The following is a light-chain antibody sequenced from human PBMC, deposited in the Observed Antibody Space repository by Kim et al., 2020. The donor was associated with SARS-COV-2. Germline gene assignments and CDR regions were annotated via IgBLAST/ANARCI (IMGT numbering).Light chain of an antibody. CDR3: CSYAGSYIFYV. CDR2: DVN. V-gene: IGLV2-11*01. J-gene: IGLJ1*01. CDR1: SSDVGAYNY. Sequence: QSALTQPRSVSGSPGQSVSISCTGTSSDVGAYNYVSWYQYYPGKAPKLMIYDVNKRPSGVPDRFSGSKSANTASLTISGLQADDEADYYCCSYAGSYIFYVFGTGTKVTVL.